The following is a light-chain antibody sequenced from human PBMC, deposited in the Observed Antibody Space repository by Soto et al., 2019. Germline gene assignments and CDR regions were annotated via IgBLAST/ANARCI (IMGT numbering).Light chain of an antibody. CDR3: LQDYRYPLT. Sequence: AIQMTQSPSSLSAAIGDRVTITCRASQGIRSELGWYQQKPGKAPKVLIYTASTLQSGVASRFSGSGSGTDFPLTRRSQPPEDFATCYCLQDYRYPLTLVGGTKVEIK. CDR2: TAS. J-gene: IGKJ4*01. V-gene: IGKV1-6*01. CDR1: QGIRSE.